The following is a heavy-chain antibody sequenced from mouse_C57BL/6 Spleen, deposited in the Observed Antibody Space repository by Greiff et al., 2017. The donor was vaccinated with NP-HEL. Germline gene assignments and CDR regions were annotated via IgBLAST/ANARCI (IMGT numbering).Heavy chain of an antibody. Sequence: VQLQQPGAELVKPGASVKLSCKASGYTFTSYWMHWVKQRPGQGLEWIGMIHPNSGSTNYNEKFKSKATLTVDKSSSTAYMQLSSLTSEDSAVYYWARNYYGSSDPPYWYFDVWGTGTTVTVSS. CDR1: GYTFTSYW. CDR2: IHPNSGST. J-gene: IGHJ1*03. CDR3: ARNYYGSSDPPYWYFDV. D-gene: IGHD1-1*01. V-gene: IGHV1-64*01.